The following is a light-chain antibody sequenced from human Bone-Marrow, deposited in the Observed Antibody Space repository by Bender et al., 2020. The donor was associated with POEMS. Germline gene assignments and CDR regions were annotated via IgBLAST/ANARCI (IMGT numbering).Light chain of an antibody. CDR2: RNN. V-gene: IGLV10-54*04. CDR3: SAWDRGLRGWV. J-gene: IGLJ3*02. Sequence: QAGLTQSPSVSKGLRQTATLTCSGNSNNVGYEGAAWLQQHQGHPPKLLLYRNNNRPSGISERFSASRSGNTASLTITGLQPEDAADYYCSAWDRGLRGWVFGGGTKLTVL. CDR1: SNNVGYEG.